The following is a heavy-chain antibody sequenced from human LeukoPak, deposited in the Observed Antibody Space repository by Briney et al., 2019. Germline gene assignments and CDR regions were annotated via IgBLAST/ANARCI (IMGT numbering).Heavy chain of an antibody. J-gene: IGHJ5*02. CDR2: IYYSGST. Sequence: SETLSLTCTVSGGSNSSYYWSWIRQPPGKGLEWIGYIYYSGSTNYNPSLKSRVTISVDTSKNQFSLKLSSVTAADTAVYYCARGRDIVVVPAAMPVWFDPWGQGTLVTVSS. D-gene: IGHD2-2*01. V-gene: IGHV4-59*01. CDR3: ARGRDIVVVPAAMPVWFDP. CDR1: GGSNSSYY.